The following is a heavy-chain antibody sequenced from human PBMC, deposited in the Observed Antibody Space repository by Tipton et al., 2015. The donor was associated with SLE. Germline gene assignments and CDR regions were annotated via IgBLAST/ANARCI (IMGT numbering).Heavy chain of an antibody. Sequence: TLSLTCTVSGYSITSGYYWGWIRQSPGRGREWIGSLYHSGTTYYNPSLKSRVILSVDTSKNQFSLKMRSVTASDTAVYYCATLHSSSVDYWGQGSLVTISS. J-gene: IGHJ4*02. CDR3: ATLHSSSVDY. CDR2: LYHSGTT. D-gene: IGHD6-6*01. CDR1: GYSITSGYY. V-gene: IGHV4-38-2*02.